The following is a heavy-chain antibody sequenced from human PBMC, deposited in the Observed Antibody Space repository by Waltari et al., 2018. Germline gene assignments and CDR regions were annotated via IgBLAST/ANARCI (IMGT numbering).Heavy chain of an antibody. CDR3: AARKDAIFDY. CDR1: GGPTSGSY. V-gene: IGHV4-59*12. J-gene: IGHJ4*02. Sequence: QMQLQESGPGRVKVSETLSLTCTVSGGPTSGSYWSWIRQPPGKGLEWIGYVYYSGRIQYNPSLTSRVTMSVDTSKNQFSLKLRSVTAADTAVYYCAARKDAIFDYWGQGALVTVSS. CDR2: VYYSGRI.